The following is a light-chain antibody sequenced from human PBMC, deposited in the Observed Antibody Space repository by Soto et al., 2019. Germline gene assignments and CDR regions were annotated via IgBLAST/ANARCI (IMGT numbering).Light chain of an antibody. Sequence: QSALTQPASVSGSPGQSITISCTGTSSDVGSYNLVSWYQQHPGKAPKFMIYEVTKRPSGVSNRFSGSKSGNTASLTISGLQAEDEADYYCCSYADSSTWVFGGGTKRTVL. CDR3: CSYADSSTWV. CDR1: SSDVGSYNL. CDR2: EVT. V-gene: IGLV2-23*02. J-gene: IGLJ3*02.